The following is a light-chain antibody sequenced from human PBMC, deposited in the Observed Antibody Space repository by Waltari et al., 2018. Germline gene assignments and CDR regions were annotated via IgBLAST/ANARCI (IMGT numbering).Light chain of an antibody. CDR1: HSVNWY. Sequence: EIVLTQSPATLSLSPGERATLSCRASHSVNWYLAWYQQRPGQAPRLLIYDASNRATGIPARCIGSGSETDFTLTISSLQPEDSAVYYCHQRRNWPLTFGGGTKVEIK. J-gene: IGKJ4*01. CDR3: HQRRNWPLT. CDR2: DAS. V-gene: IGKV3-11*01.